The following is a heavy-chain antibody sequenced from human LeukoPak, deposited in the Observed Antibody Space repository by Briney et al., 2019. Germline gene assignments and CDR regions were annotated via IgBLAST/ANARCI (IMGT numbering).Heavy chain of an antibody. V-gene: IGHV3-21*01. Sequence: GGSLRLSCAASGFTFSSYSMNWVRQAPGKGLEWCSSISSSSSYIYYADSVKGRFTISRDNAKNSLYLQMNSLRAEDTAVYYCARWGCSSTSCHLRMSFDYWGQGTLVTVSS. D-gene: IGHD2-2*01. CDR3: ARWGCSSTSCHLRMSFDY. CDR1: GFTFSSYS. CDR2: ISSSSSYI. J-gene: IGHJ4*02.